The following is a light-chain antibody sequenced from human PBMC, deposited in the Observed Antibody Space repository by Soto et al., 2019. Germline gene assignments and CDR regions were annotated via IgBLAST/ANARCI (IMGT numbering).Light chain of an antibody. CDR3: QMWDRSSAV. CDR2: YDT. J-gene: IGLJ2*01. CDR1: NIGTYS. Sequence: SYELTQPPSVSVAPGKTATIPCGGDNIGTYSVHWYQQKPGQAPVLVIYYDTNRPSGIPERFSGSNSGNTATLTISRVEAGDEADFYCQMWDRSSAVFGGGTKLTV. V-gene: IGLV3-21*04.